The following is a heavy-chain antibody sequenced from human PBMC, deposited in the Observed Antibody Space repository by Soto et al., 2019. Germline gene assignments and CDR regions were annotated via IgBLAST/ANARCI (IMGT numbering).Heavy chain of an antibody. CDR2: IFPTDSDT. V-gene: IGHV5-51*01. D-gene: IGHD4-4*01. Sequence: PGESLNISCQGSXYSFATFWIGLVRQMPGKGLEWMGVIFPTDSDTRYNPSFQGQVTISADKSINTAYLQWSSLKASDTAMYYCATPYNDYDHWGQGTLVTVSS. J-gene: IGHJ5*02. CDR1: XYSFATFW. CDR3: ATPYNDYDH.